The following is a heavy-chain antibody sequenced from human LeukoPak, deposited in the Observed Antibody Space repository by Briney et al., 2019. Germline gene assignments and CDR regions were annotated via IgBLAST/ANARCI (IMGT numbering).Heavy chain of an antibody. Sequence: SETLSLTCTVSGGSISLSYYYWGWIRQPPGTALEWIGSVYYSGTTSYNPSLKSRVTISVDMSKNHFSLRLSSVTAADTAMYYCARGTLYSGWSYYFDYWGQGSQVTASS. D-gene: IGHD6-19*01. J-gene: IGHJ4*02. CDR1: GGSISLSYYY. CDR3: ARGTLYSGWSYYFDY. V-gene: IGHV4-39*07. CDR2: VYYSGTT.